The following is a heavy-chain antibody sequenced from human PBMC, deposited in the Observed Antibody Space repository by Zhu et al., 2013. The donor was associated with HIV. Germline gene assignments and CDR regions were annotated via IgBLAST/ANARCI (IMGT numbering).Heavy chain of an antibody. CDR3: AQGALGSSSSITLIYGMKS. CDR2: IVPSFGTA. V-gene: IGHV1-69*01. Sequence: QVQLVQSGAEVKKPGSSVKVSCQASGGTPGRTYGVSWVRQAPGQGLEWMGGIVPSFGTADYAQKFQGRLTFTADASTSLVYMELRSLRSDDTALYYCAQGALGSSSSITLIYGMKSWGQGTTVIVSS. J-gene: IGHJ6*02. CDR1: GGTPGRTYG. D-gene: IGHD6-6*01.